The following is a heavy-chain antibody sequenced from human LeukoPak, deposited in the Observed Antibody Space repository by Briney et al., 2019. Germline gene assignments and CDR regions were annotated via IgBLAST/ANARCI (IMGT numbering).Heavy chain of an antibody. D-gene: IGHD2-15*01. CDR2: IKQEGCEK. V-gene: IGHV3-7*01. CDR1: GFIFSSYW. Sequence: GGSLRLSFAASGFIFSSYWMSWFRPAPWKGLEWVANIKQEGCEKYYVDSVKGRLTISRDNAKNSLYLQMNSLRAEDTAVYYCARCRYCSGGSCYSAAFDMWGEGTMVSVSS. J-gene: IGHJ3*02. CDR3: ARCRYCSGGSCYSAAFDM.